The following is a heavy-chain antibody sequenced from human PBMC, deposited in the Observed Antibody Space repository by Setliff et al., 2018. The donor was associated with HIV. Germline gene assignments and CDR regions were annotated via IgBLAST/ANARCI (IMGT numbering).Heavy chain of an antibody. CDR1: GFTFSSYS. J-gene: IGHJ2*01. V-gene: IGHV3-74*01. Sequence: GGSLRLSCAASGFTFSSYSMNWVRQAPGKGLVWVSHINNDATITNYADSVKGRFTISRDNAKSTLYLQMNSLGVEDTAVYYCAKDLHSSSWYPHSPWYFDLWGRGTLVTVSS. CDR3: AKDLHSSSWYPHSPWYFDL. CDR2: INNDATIT. D-gene: IGHD6-13*01.